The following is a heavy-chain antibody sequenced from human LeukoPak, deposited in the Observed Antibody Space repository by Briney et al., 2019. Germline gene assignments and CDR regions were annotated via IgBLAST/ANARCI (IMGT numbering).Heavy chain of an antibody. CDR3: ARGRMSEQQLVRRPRPFDY. J-gene: IGHJ4*02. CDR1: GGSVSSGSYY. Sequence: PSETLSLTCTVSGGSVSSGSYYWSWIRQPPGKGLEWIGYIYYSGSTNYNPSLKSRVTISVDTSKNQFSLKLSSVTAADTAVYYCARGRMSEQQLVRRPRPFDYWGQGTLVTVSS. D-gene: IGHD6-13*01. V-gene: IGHV4-61*01. CDR2: IYYSGST.